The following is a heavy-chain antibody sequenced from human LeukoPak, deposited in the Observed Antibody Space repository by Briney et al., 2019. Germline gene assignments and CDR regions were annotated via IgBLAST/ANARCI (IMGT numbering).Heavy chain of an antibody. CDR3: ARGRVVRGVIILRQGQTMFDY. J-gene: IGHJ4*02. CDR1: GGSFSGYY. D-gene: IGHD3-10*01. CDR2: INHSGST. V-gene: IGHV4-34*01. Sequence: SETLSLTCAVYGGSFSGYYWSWIRQPPGKGLEWIGEINHSGSTNYNPSLKSRVTISVDTSKNQFSLKLSSVTAADTAVYYCARGRVVRGVIILRQGQTMFDYWGQGTLVTVSS.